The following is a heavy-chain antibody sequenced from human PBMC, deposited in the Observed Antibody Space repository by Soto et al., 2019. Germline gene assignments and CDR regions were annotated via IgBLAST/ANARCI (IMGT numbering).Heavy chain of an antibody. Sequence: SVKVSCKASGGTFSSYATSCVRQAPGQGLEWMGGIIPIFGTANYAQKFQGRVTITADESTSTAYMELSSLRSEDTAVYYCAREYSNRKREYYFDYWGQGTLVTVSS. CDR3: AREYSNRKREYYFDY. V-gene: IGHV1-69*13. CDR1: GGTFSSYA. J-gene: IGHJ4*02. CDR2: IIPIFGTA. D-gene: IGHD4-4*01.